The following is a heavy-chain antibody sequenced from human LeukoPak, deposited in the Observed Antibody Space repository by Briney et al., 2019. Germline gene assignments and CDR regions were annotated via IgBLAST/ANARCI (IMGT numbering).Heavy chain of an antibody. J-gene: IGHJ4*02. CDR3: ARRLAVAGSHFDY. Sequence: ASVKVSFKASGYTFTGYYMHWVRQAPGQGLEWMGWINPNSGGTNYAQKFQGRVTMTRDTSISTAYMELSRLRSDDTAVYYCARRLAVAGSHFDYWGQGTLVTVSS. CDR1: GYTFTGYY. V-gene: IGHV1-2*02. CDR2: INPNSGGT. D-gene: IGHD6-19*01.